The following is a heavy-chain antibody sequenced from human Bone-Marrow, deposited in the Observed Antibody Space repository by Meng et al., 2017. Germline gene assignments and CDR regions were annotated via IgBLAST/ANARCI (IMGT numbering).Heavy chain of an antibody. Sequence: GESLKISCAASGFTFSDHYMDWVRQPPGKGLEWVGRARNKAKSYTAEYAASVKGRFTISRDDLKNSLYLQMNSLKTEDTAVYYCVRVTKDCSGASCYPYYFDYWGQGTLVTVS. J-gene: IGHJ4*02. CDR3: VRVTKDCSGASCYPYYFDY. V-gene: IGHV3-72*01. D-gene: IGHD2-15*01. CDR1: GFTFSDHY. CDR2: ARNKAKSYTA.